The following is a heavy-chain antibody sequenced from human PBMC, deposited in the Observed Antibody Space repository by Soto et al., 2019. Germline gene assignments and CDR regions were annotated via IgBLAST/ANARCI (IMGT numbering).Heavy chain of an antibody. Sequence: PSETLSLTCTVSGGSISSYYWSWIRQPPGKGLEWIGYIYYSGSTNYNPSLKSRVTISVDTSKNQFSLKLSSVTAADTAVYYCASSRYSSSWSFDYWGQGTLLTVS. CDR1: GGSISSYY. V-gene: IGHV4-59*01. CDR2: IYYSGST. CDR3: ASSRYSSSWSFDY. J-gene: IGHJ4*02. D-gene: IGHD6-13*01.